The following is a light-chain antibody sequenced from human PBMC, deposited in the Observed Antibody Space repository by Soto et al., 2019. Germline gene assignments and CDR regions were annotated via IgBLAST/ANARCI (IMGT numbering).Light chain of an antibody. Sequence: QSALTQPASVSGSPGQSITISCTGTSSDVGGYNYVSWYQQHPGKAPKLMIYEVSNRPSGVSNPFSGSKSGNTASLTISGPQAEDEADYYCSSYTSSSTWVFGGGTKVTVL. CDR2: EVS. J-gene: IGLJ3*02. V-gene: IGLV2-14*01. CDR1: SSDVGGYNY. CDR3: SSYTSSSTWV.